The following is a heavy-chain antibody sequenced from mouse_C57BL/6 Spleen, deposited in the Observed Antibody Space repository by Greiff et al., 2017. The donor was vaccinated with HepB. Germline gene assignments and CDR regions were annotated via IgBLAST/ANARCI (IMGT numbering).Heavy chain of an antibody. V-gene: IGHV1-55*01. D-gene: IGHD3-2*02. CDR1: GYTFTSYW. CDR2: IYPGSGST. Sequence: QVQLQQSGAELVKPGASVKMSCKASGYTFTSYWITWVKQRPGQGLEWIGDIYPGSGSTNYNEKFKSKATLTVDTSSSTAYMQLSSLTSEDAAVYYCAREGYFPFYAMDYWGQGTSVTVYS. J-gene: IGHJ4*01. CDR3: AREGYFPFYAMDY.